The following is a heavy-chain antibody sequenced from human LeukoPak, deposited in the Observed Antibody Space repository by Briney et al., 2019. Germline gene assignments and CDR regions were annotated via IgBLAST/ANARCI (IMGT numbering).Heavy chain of an antibody. CDR3: AKEGQLALNFDS. Sequence: KASETLSLTCTVSGASISTSYWTWIRLPAGKGLEWIGRIYSSGLTNYSPSLRSRVTMSINTSKNQFSLKLTSVTAADTATYYCAKEGQLALNFDSWGQGTLVAVSS. CDR2: IYSSGLT. CDR1: GASISTSY. D-gene: IGHD6-6*01. J-gene: IGHJ4*02. V-gene: IGHV4-4*07.